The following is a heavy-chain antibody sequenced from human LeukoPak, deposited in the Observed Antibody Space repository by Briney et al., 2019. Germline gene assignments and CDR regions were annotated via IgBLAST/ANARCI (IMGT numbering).Heavy chain of an antibody. CDR3: AREVDIVVVPAAIAGLDY. CDR1: GYTFTSYG. D-gene: IGHD2-2*01. J-gene: IGHJ4*02. Sequence: ASVKVSCKASGYTFTSYGISWVRQAAGQGLEWMGWISAYNGNTNYAQKLQGRVTMTTDTSTSTAYMELRSLRSDDTAVYYCAREVDIVVVPAAIAGLDYWGQGTLVTVSS. CDR2: ISAYNGNT. V-gene: IGHV1-18*01.